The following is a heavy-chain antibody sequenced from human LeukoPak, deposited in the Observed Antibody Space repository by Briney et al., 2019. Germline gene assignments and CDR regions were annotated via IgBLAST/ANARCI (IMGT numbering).Heavy chain of an antibody. Sequence: GGSLRLSCSASGFTFSSSGMHWVRQAQGKGLEWVSGISGSGYTIYYADSVKGRFTISRDNSKNTLYLQMNSLRAEDTAVYYCARESNSGYYLSYWGQGTLVTVSS. V-gene: IGHV3-23*01. CDR2: ISGSGYTI. J-gene: IGHJ4*02. D-gene: IGHD3-22*01. CDR1: GFTFSSSG. CDR3: ARESNSGYYLSY.